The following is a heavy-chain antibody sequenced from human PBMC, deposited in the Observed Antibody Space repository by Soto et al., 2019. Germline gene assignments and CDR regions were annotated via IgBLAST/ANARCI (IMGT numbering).Heavy chain of an antibody. CDR2: IIPIFGTA. J-gene: IGHJ4*02. V-gene: IGHV1-69*12. CDR1: GGTFSSYA. D-gene: IGHD3-22*01. CDR3: AGGYYYDSSGYQPPFAS. Sequence: QVQLVQSGAEVKKPGSSVKVSCKASGGTFSSYAISWVRQAPGQGLEWMGGIIPIFGTANYAQKFQGRVTIPADESTGTAYMALRSLRSEDTAVYSCAGGYYYDSSGYQPPFASWGQGTLVTVSS.